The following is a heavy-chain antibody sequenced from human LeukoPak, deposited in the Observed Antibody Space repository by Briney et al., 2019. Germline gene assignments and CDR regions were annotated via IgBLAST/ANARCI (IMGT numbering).Heavy chain of an antibody. CDR1: GFTFSNYA. V-gene: IGHV3-23*01. D-gene: IGHD2-15*01. CDR2: ISGSGDDT. CDR3: ANSGTSWWYPAFDI. J-gene: IGHJ3*02. Sequence: PGGSLRLSCAASGFTFSNYAMNWVRQAPGKGLEWVSSISGSGDDTFYTDSVKGRFTISRHTSKNTLYLQMNSLRAEDTATFYCANSGTSWWYPAFDIWGQGTMVTVSS.